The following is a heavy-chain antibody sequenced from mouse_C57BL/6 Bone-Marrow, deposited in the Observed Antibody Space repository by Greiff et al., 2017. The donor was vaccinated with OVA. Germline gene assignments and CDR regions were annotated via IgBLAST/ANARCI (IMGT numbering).Heavy chain of an antibody. V-gene: IGHV1-18*01. CDR3: ARRKFYYGNSYWYFDV. J-gene: IGHJ1*03. D-gene: IGHD2-1*01. CDR1: GYTFTDYN. Sequence: EVQLQQSGPELVKPGASVKIPCKASGYTFTDYNMDWVKQSHGKSLEWIGDINPNNGGTIYNQKFKGKATLTVDKSSSTAYMELRSLTSEDTAVYYCARRKFYYGNSYWYFDVWGTGTTVTVSS. CDR2: INPNNGGT.